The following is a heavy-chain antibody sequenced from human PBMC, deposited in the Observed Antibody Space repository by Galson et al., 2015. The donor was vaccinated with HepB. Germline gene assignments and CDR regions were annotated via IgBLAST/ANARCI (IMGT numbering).Heavy chain of an antibody. D-gene: IGHD6-19*01. J-gene: IGHJ4*02. CDR1: GGSFSGYY. V-gene: IGHV4-34*01. CDR3: ARVGQWLVYGTFDY. CDR2: INHSGST. Sequence: SETLSLTCAVYGGSFSGYYWSWIRQPPGKGLEWIGEINHSGSTNYNPSLKSRVTISVDTSKNQFSLKLSSVTAADTAVYYCARVGQWLVYGTFDYWGQGTLVTVPS.